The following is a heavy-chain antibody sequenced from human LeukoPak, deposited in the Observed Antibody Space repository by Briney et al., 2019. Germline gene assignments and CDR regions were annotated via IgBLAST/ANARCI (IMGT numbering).Heavy chain of an antibody. CDR3: ARVVRLGELSFILDY. Sequence: SETLSLTCTVSGGSISSYYWSWIRQPPGKGLEWIGYIYYSGSTNYNPSLKSRVTISVDTSKNQFSLKLSSVTAADTAVYYCARVVRLGELSFILDYWGQGTLVTVSS. V-gene: IGHV4-59*01. J-gene: IGHJ4*02. CDR2: IYYSGST. CDR1: GGSISSYY. D-gene: IGHD3-16*02.